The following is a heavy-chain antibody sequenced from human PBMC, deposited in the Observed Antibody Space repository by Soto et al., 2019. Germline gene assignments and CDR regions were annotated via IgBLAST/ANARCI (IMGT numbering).Heavy chain of an antibody. J-gene: IGHJ5*02. D-gene: IGHD4-4*01. CDR3: GKAGLPSNYPTGFDP. CDR2: ISGSGGST. CDR1: GFTFSSYA. V-gene: IGHV3-23*01. Sequence: GGSLRLSCAASGFTFSSYAMSWVRQAPGKGLEWVSAISGSGGSTYYADSVKGRFTISRDNSKNTLYLQMNSLRAEDTAVYYCGKAGLPSNYPTGFDPWGKETLVTVPS.